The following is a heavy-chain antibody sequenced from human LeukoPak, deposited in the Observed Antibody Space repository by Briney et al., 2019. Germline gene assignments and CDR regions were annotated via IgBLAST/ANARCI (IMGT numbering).Heavy chain of an antibody. CDR2: ISYDGSNK. CDR1: GFTFSSYG. CDR3: AKDLSGDMSD. D-gene: IGHD3-10*01. V-gene: IGHV3-30*18. Sequence: GGSLRLSCAASGFTFSSYGMHWVRQAPGKGLEWVAVISYDGSNKYYADSVKGRFTISRDNSKNTRYLQMNSLRAEDTAVYYCAKDLSGDMSDWGQGTMVTVSS. J-gene: IGHJ3*01.